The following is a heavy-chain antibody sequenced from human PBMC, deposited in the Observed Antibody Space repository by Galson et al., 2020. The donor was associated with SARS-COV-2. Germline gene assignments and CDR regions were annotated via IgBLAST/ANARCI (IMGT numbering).Heavy chain of an antibody. CDR3: ARASIALWDYYGMDV. D-gene: IGHD6-6*01. CDR2: IYYSGST. CDR1: GGSISSGGYY. V-gene: IGHV4-31*03. J-gene: IGHJ6*02. Sequence: SETLSLTCTVSGGSISSGGYYWSWIRQHPGKGLEWIGYIYYSGSTYYNPSLKSRVTISVDTSKNQFSLKLSSVTAADTAVYYCARASIALWDYYGMDVWGQGTTVTVSS.